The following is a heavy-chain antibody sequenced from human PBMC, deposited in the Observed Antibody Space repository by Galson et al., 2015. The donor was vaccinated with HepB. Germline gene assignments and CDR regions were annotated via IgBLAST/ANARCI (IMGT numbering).Heavy chain of an antibody. CDR1: GFTFRNYN. J-gene: IGHJ4*02. Sequence: SLRLSCAASGFTFRNYNMNWVRQTPGKGLEWVSSISTNSDYIYYADSVKGRFTISRDNAKNSLYLQMNSLRAEDTAVYYCAKDYGGNDYIDYWGQGTLATVSS. CDR3: AKDYGGNDYIDY. D-gene: IGHD4-23*01. V-gene: IGHV3-21*01. CDR2: ISTNSDYI.